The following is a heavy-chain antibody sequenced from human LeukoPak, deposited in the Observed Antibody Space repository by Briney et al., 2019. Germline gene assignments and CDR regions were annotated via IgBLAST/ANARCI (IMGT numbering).Heavy chain of an antibody. V-gene: IGHV4-59*01. Sequence: ESSETLSLTCTVSDGSITNYDWSWVRRPPGKGLEFIGHVHYSGTTNYNPSLRSRVTISIDTSKKHFFLKLKSVTAADTAVYYCATGYGDFRVEGRYFYSWGQGTLVTVSS. CDR2: VHYSGTT. J-gene: IGHJ4*02. D-gene: IGHD4-17*01. CDR3: ATGYGDFRVEGRYFYS. CDR1: DGSITNYD.